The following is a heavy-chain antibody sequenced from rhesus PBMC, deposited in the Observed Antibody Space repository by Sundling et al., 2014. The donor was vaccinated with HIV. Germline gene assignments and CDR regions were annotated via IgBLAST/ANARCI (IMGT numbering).Heavy chain of an antibody. D-gene: IGHD5-24*01. CDR3: ARDLRDTVGTAYFDY. V-gene: IGHV4-169*02. CDR1: GGSISSYY. J-gene: IGHJ4*01. CDR2: IYGSGSST. Sequence: QLQLQESGPGLVKPSETLSVTCAVSGGSISSYYWSWIRQAPGKGLEWIGYIYGSGSSTNYNPSLKSRVTLSVDTSTNQFSLKLSSVTAADTAVYYCARDLRDTVGTAYFDYWGQGVLVTVSS.